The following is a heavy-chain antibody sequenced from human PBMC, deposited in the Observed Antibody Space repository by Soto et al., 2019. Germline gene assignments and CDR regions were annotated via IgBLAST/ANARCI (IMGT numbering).Heavy chain of an antibody. D-gene: IGHD1-1*01. CDR2: IFSDAER. CDR1: GFSLSNGRMG. Sequence: QVTLKESGPVLVKPTETLTLTCTISGFSLSNGRMGVSWIRQSPGKALEWLAHIFSDAERSYSSSMQSRLTISKDTSGTQLVLSITNMDPVDTGTSFCVRMNADTYYHYYAMAVSGQGTTVTVSS. J-gene: IGHJ6*02. V-gene: IGHV2-26*03. CDR3: VRMNADTYYHYYAMAV.